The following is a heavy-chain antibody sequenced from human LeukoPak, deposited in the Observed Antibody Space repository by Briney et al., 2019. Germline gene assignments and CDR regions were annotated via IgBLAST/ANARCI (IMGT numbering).Heavy chain of an antibody. J-gene: IGHJ4*02. CDR1: GFTFSKYW. V-gene: IGHV3-74*01. CDR2: INTDGTVT. D-gene: IGHD6-19*01. CDR3: ATKQWLAPPPDS. Sequence: GGSLRLSCAASGFTFSKYWMLWVRQAPGKGLESVSRINTDGTVTTYADFVKGRFTVSRDNDDNTMFLQMNSVRAEDTAVYYCATKQWLAPPPDSWGQGTPVTVSS.